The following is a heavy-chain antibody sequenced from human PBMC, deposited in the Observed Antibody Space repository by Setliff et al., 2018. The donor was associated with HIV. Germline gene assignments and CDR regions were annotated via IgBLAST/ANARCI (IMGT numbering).Heavy chain of an antibody. V-gene: IGHV4-30-4*08. D-gene: IGHD3-10*01. CDR2: IYYSGST. J-gene: IGHJ3*01. CDR1: GGSINSGNYY. CDR3: ARRNTMVRGIIIDPYDAFDL. Sequence: SETLSLTCTVSGGSINSGNYYWSWIRQHPGKGLEWIGYIYYSGSTYYNPSLKSRVTISVDTSKNQLSLNLSSVTATDTAVYYCARRNTMVRGIIIDPYDAFDLWGQGTVVTVSS.